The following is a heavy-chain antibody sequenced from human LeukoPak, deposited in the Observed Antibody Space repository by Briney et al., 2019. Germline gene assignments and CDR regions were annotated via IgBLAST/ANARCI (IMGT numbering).Heavy chain of an antibody. CDR3: ARVKVGGDDFWSGYSDY. CDR1: GFTFSSYS. J-gene: IGHJ4*02. V-gene: IGHV3-21*01. Sequence: GGSLRLSCAASGFTFSSYSMNWVRQAPGKGLEWVSSISSSSSYIYYADSVKGRFTISRDNAKNSLYLQMNSLRAEDTAVYYCARVKVGGDDFWSGYSDYWGQGTLVTVSS. D-gene: IGHD3-3*01. CDR2: ISSSSSYI.